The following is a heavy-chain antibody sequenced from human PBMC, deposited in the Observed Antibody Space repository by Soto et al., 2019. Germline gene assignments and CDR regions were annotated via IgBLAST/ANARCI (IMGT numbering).Heavy chain of an antibody. Sequence: QVQLVESGGGVVQPGRSLRLSCAASGFTFSSYGMHWVRQAPGKGLERVAVISYDGSNKYYADSVKGRFTISRDNSKNTLYLQMNSQRAEDTAVYYCANDGGSGNYYYGMDVWGQGTTVTVSS. CDR1: GFTFSSYG. J-gene: IGHJ6*02. CDR3: ANDGGSGNYYYGMDV. V-gene: IGHV3-30*18. D-gene: IGHD6-19*01. CDR2: ISYDGSNK.